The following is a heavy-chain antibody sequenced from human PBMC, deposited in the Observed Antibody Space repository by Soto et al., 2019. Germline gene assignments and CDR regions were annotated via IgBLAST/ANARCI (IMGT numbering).Heavy chain of an antibody. J-gene: IGHJ4*02. CDR2: IKSKTDGGTT. CDR3: TTGRYNWNPRSLDY. D-gene: IGHD1-20*01. V-gene: IGHV3-15*01. Sequence: WGSLRLSCAASGFTFSNAWMSWVRQAPGKGLEWVGRIKSKTDGGTTDYAAPVKGRFTISRDDSKNTLYLQMNSLKTEDTAVYYCTTGRYNWNPRSLDYWGQGTLVTVSS. CDR1: GFTFSNAW.